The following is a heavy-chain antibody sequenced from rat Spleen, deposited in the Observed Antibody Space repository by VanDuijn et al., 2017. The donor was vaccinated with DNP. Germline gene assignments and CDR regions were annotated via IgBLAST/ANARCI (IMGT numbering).Heavy chain of an antibody. Sequence: EVQLVESGGGLVQPGRSLKLSCAASGFTFSNYGMAWVRQAPKQGLEWVATISTSGGSTYYRDSVKGRFTISRDNAKNSLYLQMDSLRSEDTATYYCARSNFGFDYWGQGVMVTVSS. CDR2: ISTSGGST. CDR1: GFTFSNYG. D-gene: IGHD1-11*01. CDR3: ARSNFGFDY. J-gene: IGHJ2*01. V-gene: IGHV5S13*01.